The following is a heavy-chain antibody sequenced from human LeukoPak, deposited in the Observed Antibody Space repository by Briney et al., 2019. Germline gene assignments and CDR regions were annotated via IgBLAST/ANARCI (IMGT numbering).Heavy chain of an antibody. CDR1: GFTFSSYS. V-gene: IGHV3-21*01. J-gene: IGHJ3*02. Sequence: PGGSLRLSCAASGFTFSSYSMNWVRQAPGKGLEWVSSISSSSSYIYDADSVKGRFTISRDNAKNSLYLQMNSLRAEDTAVYYCARMMIYEPNEYGDYEGNAFDIWGQGTMVTVSS. CDR2: ISSSSSYI. CDR3: ARMMIYEPNEYGDYEGNAFDI. D-gene: IGHD4-17*01.